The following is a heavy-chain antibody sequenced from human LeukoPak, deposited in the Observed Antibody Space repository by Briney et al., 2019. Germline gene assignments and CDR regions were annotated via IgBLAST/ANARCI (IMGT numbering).Heavy chain of an antibody. V-gene: IGHV3-33*06. CDR3: AKDPVRGEQAFDI. J-gene: IGHJ3*02. D-gene: IGHD3-10*01. CDR1: GFTFSSYG. Sequence: GGSLRLSCAASGFTFSSYGMHWVRQAPGKGLEWVAVIWYDGSNKYYADSVKGRFTISRDNSKNTLYLQMISLRAEDTAVYYCAKDPVRGEQAFDIWGQGTMVTVSS. CDR2: IWYDGSNK.